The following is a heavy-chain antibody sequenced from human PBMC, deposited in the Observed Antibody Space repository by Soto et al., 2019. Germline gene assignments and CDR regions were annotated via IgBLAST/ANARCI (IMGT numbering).Heavy chain of an antibody. CDR2: IQSSGSA. Sequence: SETLSLTCTVSGGSISSGGYHWNWLRQHPGKGLEWIGQIQSSGSASYNPSLQNRVTISVDTAKNQFSLKPSSVTAADTAVYFCSNLAAGARGRGYWGRGTLVTVSS. D-gene: IGHD2-15*01. CDR1: GGSISSGGYH. V-gene: IGHV4-31*03. CDR3: SNLAAGARGRGY. J-gene: IGHJ4*02.